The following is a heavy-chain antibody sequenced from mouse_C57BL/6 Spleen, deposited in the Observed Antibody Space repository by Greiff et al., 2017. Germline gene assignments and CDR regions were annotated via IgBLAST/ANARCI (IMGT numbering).Heavy chain of an antibody. V-gene: IGHV1-62-2*01. CDR2: FYPGSGSI. J-gene: IGHJ2*01. CDR3: ARHEDWSNYFDY. D-gene: IGHD5-1*01. CDR1: GYTFTEYT. Sequence: VQLQESGAELVKPGASVKLSCKASGYTFTEYTIHWVKQRSGQGLEWIGWFYPGSGSIKYNEKFKDKATLTADKSSSTVYMELSRLSSEDSAVXFCARHEDWSNYFDYWGQGTTLTVSS.